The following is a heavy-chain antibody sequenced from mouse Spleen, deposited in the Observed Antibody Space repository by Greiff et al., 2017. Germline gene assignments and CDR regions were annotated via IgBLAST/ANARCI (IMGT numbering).Heavy chain of an antibody. CDR3: VSEGYYWFAY. J-gene: IGHJ4*01. V-gene: IGHV2-4-1*01. Sequence: VQLQQSGPGLVQPSPSLSITCTASGFSFTSYGVHWVRQSPGQGLEWLGVIWRGGSTNYNSALITRLSTSTDNSTSNAFFKMNRLAAEDTAMYYCVSEGYYWFAYWGQGTSVTVSS. D-gene: IGHD2-3*01. CDR2: IWRGGST. CDR1: GFSFTSYG.